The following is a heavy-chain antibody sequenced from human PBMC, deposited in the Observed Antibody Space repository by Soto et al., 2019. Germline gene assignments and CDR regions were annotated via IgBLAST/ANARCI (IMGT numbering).Heavy chain of an antibody. CDR1: GFTFSSYV. CDR3: AKDRRSTSSRGSFDY. V-gene: IGHV3-23*01. Sequence: EVQLLESGGGLVQPGGSLRLSCAASGFTFSSYVMSWVRQAPGKGLEWASAISGSGGTTYYADSVKGRFTVSRDNSQNTLYLQMNSLGAEDTAVYYCAKDRRSTSSRGSFDYWGQGILVTVSS. J-gene: IGHJ4*02. CDR2: ISGSGGTT. D-gene: IGHD6-6*01.